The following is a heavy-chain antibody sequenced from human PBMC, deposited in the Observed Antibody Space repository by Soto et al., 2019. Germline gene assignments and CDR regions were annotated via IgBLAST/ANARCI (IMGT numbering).Heavy chain of an antibody. Sequence: GGSLRLSCAASGFTFDDYTMHWVRQAPGKGLEWVSLISWDGGSTYYADSVKGRFTISRDNSKNSLYLQMNSLRTEDTALYYCAKDTEGGVGATCAFDIWGQGTMVTVSS. CDR3: AKDTEGGVGATCAFDI. CDR2: ISWDGGST. D-gene: IGHD1-26*01. CDR1: GFTFDDYT. V-gene: IGHV3-43*01. J-gene: IGHJ3*02.